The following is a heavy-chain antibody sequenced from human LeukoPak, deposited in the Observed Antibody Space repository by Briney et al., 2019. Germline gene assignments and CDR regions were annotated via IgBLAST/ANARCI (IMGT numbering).Heavy chain of an antibody. V-gene: IGHV4-39*01. CDR2: IYYSGSTSFYSGST. Sequence: SETPSLTCTVSGGSISRSDYYWGWIRQPPRKGLEWIGTIYYSGSTSFYSGSTYYNPSLRSRGTISIDTSKNQFSLKLSSVTAADTAVYYCARQPRPTVTKDFDYWGRGTLVTVSS. CDR1: GGSISRSDYY. J-gene: IGHJ4*02. D-gene: IGHD4-17*01. CDR3: ARQPRPTVTKDFDY.